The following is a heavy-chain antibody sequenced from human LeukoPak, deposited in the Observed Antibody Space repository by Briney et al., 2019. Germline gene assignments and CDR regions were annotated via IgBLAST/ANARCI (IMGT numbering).Heavy chain of an antibody. Sequence: RASVKVSCKASGYTFTSYDINWVRQATGQGLEWMGWLNPNSGNTGYAQKFQGRVTMTRNTSISTAYMELSSLRSEDTAVYYCATSSWIQLWSLAEYFQHWGQGTLVTVSS. V-gene: IGHV1-8*01. CDR2: LNPNSGNT. CDR1: GYTFTSYD. J-gene: IGHJ1*01. CDR3: ATSSWIQLWSLAEYFQH. D-gene: IGHD5-18*01.